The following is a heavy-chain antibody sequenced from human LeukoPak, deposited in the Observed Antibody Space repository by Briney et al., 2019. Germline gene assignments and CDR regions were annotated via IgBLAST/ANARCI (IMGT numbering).Heavy chain of an antibody. CDR3: AREGRVVVPVAAPSYYYYYMDV. V-gene: IGHV1-46*01. J-gene: IGHJ6*03. D-gene: IGHD2-15*01. CDR2: INPSGGST. CDR1: GYTFTSYY. Sequence: ASVKVSCKASGYTFTSYYMHWVRQAPGQGLEWMGIINPSGGSTSYAQKFQGRVTMTRDMSTSTVYMELSSLRSEDTAVYYCAREGRVVVPVAAPSYYYYYMDVWGKGTTVTVSS.